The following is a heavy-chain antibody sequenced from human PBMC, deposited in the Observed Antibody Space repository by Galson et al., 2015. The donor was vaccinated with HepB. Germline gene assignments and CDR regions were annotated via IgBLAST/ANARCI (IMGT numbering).Heavy chain of an antibody. D-gene: IGHD3-16*01. J-gene: IGHJ5*02. CDR3: ARDRGEGIMITFGGDNWFDP. CDR1: GGTFSSYA. CDR2: IIPIFGTA. Sequence: SVKVSCKASGGTFSSYAISWVRQAPGQGLEWMGGIIPIFGTANYAQKFQGRVTITADESTSTAYMELSSLRSEDTAVYYCARDRGEGIMITFGGDNWFDPWGQGTLVTVSS. V-gene: IGHV1-69*13.